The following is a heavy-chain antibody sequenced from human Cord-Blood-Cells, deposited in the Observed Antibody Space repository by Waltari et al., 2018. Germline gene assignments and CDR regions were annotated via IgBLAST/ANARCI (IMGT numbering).Heavy chain of an antibody. CDR1: GYTLTELS. D-gene: IGHD3-16*01. V-gene: IGHV1-24*01. Sequence: QVQLVQSGAEVKTPGASVKVSCKVSGYTLTELSMHWVRQAPGKGLEWMGGLDPEDSETIYAQNFQGRVTITEDTSTDTAYMLLSSLRSEDTAVYYCATGIKRPPYYFDYWGQGTLVTVSS. CDR3: ATGIKRPPYYFDY. J-gene: IGHJ4*02. CDR2: LDPEDSET.